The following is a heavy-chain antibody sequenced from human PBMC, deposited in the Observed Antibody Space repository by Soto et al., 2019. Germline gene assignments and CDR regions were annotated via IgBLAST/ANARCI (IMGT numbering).Heavy chain of an antibody. CDR3: ARDTMSASASIFRFDS. D-gene: IGHD3-10*02. CDR2: IYYSGST. CDR1: GASISSEGYY. V-gene: IGHV4-31*03. Sequence: SETLSLTSTVSGASISSEGYYWSWIRQFPGKGLEWIGYIYYSGSTNYNPSLRSRVTISVDTSKTRFFLKLTSVTAADTAVSFRARDTMSASASIFRFDSWGQGRQVTVSS. J-gene: IGHJ5*01.